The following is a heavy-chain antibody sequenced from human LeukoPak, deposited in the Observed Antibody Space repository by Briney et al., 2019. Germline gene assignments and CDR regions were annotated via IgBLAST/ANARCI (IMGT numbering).Heavy chain of an antibody. D-gene: IGHD6-13*01. Sequence: GGSLRLSCAASGFTFNTYSMNWVRQAPGKGLEWVSYISSSGSTIYYADSVKGRFTISRDNAKNSLYLQMNSLRAEDTAVYYCARGDIAAALEFDYWGQGTLVTVSS. CDR2: ISSSGSTI. CDR1: GFTFNTYS. V-gene: IGHV3-48*04. J-gene: IGHJ4*02. CDR3: ARGDIAAALEFDY.